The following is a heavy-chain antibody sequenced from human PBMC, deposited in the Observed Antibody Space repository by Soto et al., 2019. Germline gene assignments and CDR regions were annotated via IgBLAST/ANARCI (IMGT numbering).Heavy chain of an antibody. V-gene: IGHV4-30-4*01. CDR3: ATSFLGILSYGMDV. CDR1: GGSITSGDYY. J-gene: IGHJ6*02. Sequence: QVQLQESGPELLKPSQPLSLTCTVSGGSITSGDYYWIWIRHPPGKGLEWIGYIYYSGSTYYTPSLRSRVTMSVDTSKNQFSLKVSSVTAADTAVYYCATSFLGILSYGMDVWGQGTTVTVSS. CDR2: IYYSGST.